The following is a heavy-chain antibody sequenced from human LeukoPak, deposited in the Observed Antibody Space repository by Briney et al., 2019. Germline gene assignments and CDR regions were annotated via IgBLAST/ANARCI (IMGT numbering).Heavy chain of an antibody. J-gene: IGHJ4*02. CDR3: ARIVTTWLDY. D-gene: IGHD2/OR15-2a*01. CDR2: IKHDGSEN. V-gene: IGHV3-7*01. Sequence: GGSLRLSCAASGFSFSSYWMTWVRQAPGKGLEWVATIKHDGSENYYVDSVRGRFTISRDNAKNSLLLQVNSLRAEDTAMYYCARIVTTWLDYWGQGTLLTVSS. CDR1: GFSFSSYW.